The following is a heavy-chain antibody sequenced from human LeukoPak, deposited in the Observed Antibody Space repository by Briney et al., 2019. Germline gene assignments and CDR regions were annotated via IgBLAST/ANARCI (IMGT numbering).Heavy chain of an antibody. CDR1: GFTFSSYG. D-gene: IGHD3-22*01. V-gene: IGHV3-33*01. J-gene: IGHJ6*02. CDR3: ARVPYDSSGYYYDYYYGMDV. Sequence: PGGSLRLSCAASGFTFSSYGMHWVRQAPGKGLEWVAVIWYDGSNKYYADSVKGRFTISRDNSKNTLYLQMNSLRAEDTAVYYCARVPYDSSGYYYDYYYGMDVWGQGTMVTVSS. CDR2: IWYDGSNK.